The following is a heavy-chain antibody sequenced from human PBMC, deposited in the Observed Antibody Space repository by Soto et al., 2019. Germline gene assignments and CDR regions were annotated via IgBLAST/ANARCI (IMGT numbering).Heavy chain of an antibody. CDR1: GGSISSGGYY. J-gene: IGHJ4*02. CDR3: ARGTVLRFLEWLSPDY. D-gene: IGHD3-3*01. V-gene: IGHV4-31*03. Sequence: QVQLQESGPGLVKPSQTLSLTCTVSGGSISSGGYYWSGIRQHPGKGLEWIGYIYYSGSTYYNPSLKSRVTISVDTSKNQFSLKLSSVTAADTAVYYCARGTVLRFLEWLSPDYWGQGTLVTVSS. CDR2: IYYSGST.